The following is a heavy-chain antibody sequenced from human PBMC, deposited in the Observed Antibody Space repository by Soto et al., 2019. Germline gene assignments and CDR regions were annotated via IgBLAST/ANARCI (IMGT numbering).Heavy chain of an antibody. Sequence: VGSLRLSCAASGFTFNNYAMSWVRQTPGTGLEWVSSISASGSSTYYADSVKGRFTISRDSSKNTLYLQMNSLRAEDTALHYCAKYGSSNWSLFDYWGQGTLVTVSS. J-gene: IGHJ4*02. CDR3: AKYGSSNWSLFDY. CDR1: GFTFNNYA. CDR2: ISASGSST. V-gene: IGHV3-23*01. D-gene: IGHD6-13*01.